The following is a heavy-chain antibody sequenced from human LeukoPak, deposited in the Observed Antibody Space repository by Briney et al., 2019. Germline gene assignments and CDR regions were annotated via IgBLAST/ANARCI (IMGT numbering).Heavy chain of an antibody. D-gene: IGHD3-3*01. CDR1: GGYFSGYY. V-gene: IGHV4-34*01. J-gene: IGHJ5*02. CDR2: INHSGST. Sequence: PSETLSLTCAVYGGYFSGYYWSWIRQPPGKGLEWIGEINHSGSTNYNPSLKSRVTISVDTSKNQFSLKLSSVTAADTAVYYCARGRGTIFGVVNPPPPFDPWGQGTLVTVSS. CDR3: ARGRGTIFGVVNPPPPFDP.